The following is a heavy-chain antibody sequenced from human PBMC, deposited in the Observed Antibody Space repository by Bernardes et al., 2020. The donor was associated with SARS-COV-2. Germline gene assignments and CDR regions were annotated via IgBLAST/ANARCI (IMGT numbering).Heavy chain of an antibody. CDR1: GGSISSSTSY. J-gene: IGHJ4*02. CDR3: ARGSTTGTTRLDY. Sequence: SETLSLTCTVSGGSISSSTSYWGWIRQPPGKGLEWIGSIYFTGNTYYSPSLRSRVTISLDTSKNQFSLKVSSVTAADTAVYYCARGSTTGTTRLDYWGQGTLVTVSS. CDR2: IYFTGNT. D-gene: IGHD1-1*01. V-gene: IGHV4-39*07.